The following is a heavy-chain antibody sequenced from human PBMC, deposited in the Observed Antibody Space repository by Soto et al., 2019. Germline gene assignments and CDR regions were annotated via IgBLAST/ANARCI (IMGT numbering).Heavy chain of an antibody. CDR3: ARDGADSSGPPADGMDV. V-gene: IGHV3-53*01. CDR2: IYSGGST. CDR1: GFTVSSNY. D-gene: IGHD3-22*01. J-gene: IGHJ6*02. Sequence: GGSLRLSCAASGFTVSSNYMSWVRQAPGKGLEWVSVIYSGGSTYYADSVKGRFTISRDNSKNTLYLQMNSLRAEDTAVYYCARDGADSSGPPADGMDVWGQGTTVTVSS.